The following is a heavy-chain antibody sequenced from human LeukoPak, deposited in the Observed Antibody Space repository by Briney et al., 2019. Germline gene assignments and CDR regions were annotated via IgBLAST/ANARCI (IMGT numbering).Heavy chain of an antibody. J-gene: IGHJ4*02. V-gene: IGHV1-2*02. CDR2: INPNSGGT. Sequence: ASVKVSCKASGGTFSSYTISWVRQAPGQGLEWMGWINPNSGGTNYAQKFQGRVTMTRDTSISTAYMELSRLRSDDTAVYYCATLGYCSSTSCRWGQGTLVTVSS. D-gene: IGHD2-2*01. CDR3: ATLGYCSSTSCR. CDR1: GGTFSSYT.